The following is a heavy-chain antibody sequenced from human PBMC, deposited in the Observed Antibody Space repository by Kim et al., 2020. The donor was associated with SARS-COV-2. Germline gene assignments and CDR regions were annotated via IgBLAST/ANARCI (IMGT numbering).Heavy chain of an antibody. CDR1: GFTFSSYA. D-gene: IGHD1-26*01. CDR2: ISGSGGST. CDR3: AKDRGSYDYYYYYGMDV. Sequence: GGSLRLSCAASGFTFSSYAMSWVRQAPGKGLEWVSAISGSGGSTYYADSVKGRFTISRDNSKNTLYLQMNSLRAEDTAVYYCAKDRGSYDYYYYYGMDVWGQGTTVTVSS. J-gene: IGHJ6*02. V-gene: IGHV3-23*01.